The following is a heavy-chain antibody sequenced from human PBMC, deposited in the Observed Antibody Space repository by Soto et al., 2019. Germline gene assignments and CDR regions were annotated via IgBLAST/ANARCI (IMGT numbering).Heavy chain of an antibody. J-gene: IGHJ5*02. CDR2: IYYSGST. V-gene: IGHV4-59*01. Sequence: PSETLSLTCTVSGGSISSYYWSWIRQPPGKXLEWIGYIYYSGSTNYNPSLESRLTISVDTSKNQFSLKLSSVTAADTAVYYCARGGGCSGGSCALNWFDPWGQGTLVTVSS. CDR1: GGSISSYY. D-gene: IGHD2-15*01. CDR3: ARGGGCSGGSCALNWFDP.